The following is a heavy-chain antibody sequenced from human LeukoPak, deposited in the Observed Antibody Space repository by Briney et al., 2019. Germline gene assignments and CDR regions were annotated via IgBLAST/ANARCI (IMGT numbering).Heavy chain of an antibody. D-gene: IGHD2-2*01. J-gene: IGHJ3*02. Sequence: ALVKVSCKASGYTFTSYGISWVRQAPGQGLEWMGWISAYNGNTNYAQKLQGRVTMTTDTSTSTAYMELRRLRSDDTAVYYCAREYCSSTSCYPDIWGQGTMVTVSS. V-gene: IGHV1-18*01. CDR2: ISAYNGNT. CDR1: GYTFTSYG. CDR3: AREYCSSTSCYPDI.